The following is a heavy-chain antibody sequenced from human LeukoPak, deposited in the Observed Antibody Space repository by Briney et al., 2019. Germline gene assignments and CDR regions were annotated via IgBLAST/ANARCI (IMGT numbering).Heavy chain of an antibody. D-gene: IGHD5-18*01. Sequence: ASVKVSCKASGYTFTTYYIHWVRQAPGQGLEWMGIIIPSGGSTGYAQKFQGRVTMTRDTSTSTVYMELSSLRSEDTAVYYCARDGYTYGFDYWGQGTLVTVSS. V-gene: IGHV1-46*01. CDR1: GYTFTTYY. CDR3: ARDGYTYGFDY. CDR2: IIPSGGST. J-gene: IGHJ4*02.